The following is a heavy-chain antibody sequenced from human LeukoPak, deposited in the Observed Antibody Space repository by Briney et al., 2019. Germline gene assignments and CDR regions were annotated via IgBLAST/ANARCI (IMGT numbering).Heavy chain of an antibody. CDR1: GGSISSYY. D-gene: IGHD2-21*01. Sequence: SETLSLTCTVSGGSISSYYWSWIRQSAGKGLEWIGYIYCSGSTNYNPSLKSRVTMSVETSKNQFSLNLTSVTAADTAVYYCARACGSTPPSFDLWGQGTLVTVSS. CDR2: IYCSGST. J-gene: IGHJ4*02. V-gene: IGHV4-59*01. CDR3: ARACGSTPPSFDL.